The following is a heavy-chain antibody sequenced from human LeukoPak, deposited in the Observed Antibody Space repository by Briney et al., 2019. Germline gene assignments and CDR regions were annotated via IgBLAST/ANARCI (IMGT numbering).Heavy chain of an antibody. CDR2: ITSTSSYI. CDR1: GFTFSSYS. CDR3: ARGANWFDP. V-gene: IGHV3-21*01. Sequence: GGSLRLSCAASGFTFSSYSLNWARQAPGKGLEWVSSITSTSSYIYYADSVKGRFTISRDNAKNSLYLQMNSLRAEDTAVYYCARGANWFDPWGQGTLVTVSS. J-gene: IGHJ5*02.